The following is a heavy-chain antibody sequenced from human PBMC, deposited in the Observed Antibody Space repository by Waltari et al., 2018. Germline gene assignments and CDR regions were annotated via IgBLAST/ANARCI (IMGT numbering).Heavy chain of an antibody. CDR3: ARDYCSGDGCSLDC. CDR1: GYTFTSHS. J-gene: IGHJ4*02. V-gene: IGHV1-18*04. CDR2: INRNNGNT. D-gene: IGHD2-15*01. Sequence: QVQLVQSGNEVMKPGASVKVSCKASGYTFTSHSTTWVRPAPGQGPEWLGWINRNNGNTKFAQKFQGRVSLTTDTSTSTAYMDLRSLTSDDTAVYYCARDYCSGDGCSLDCWGQGTLVTVSS.